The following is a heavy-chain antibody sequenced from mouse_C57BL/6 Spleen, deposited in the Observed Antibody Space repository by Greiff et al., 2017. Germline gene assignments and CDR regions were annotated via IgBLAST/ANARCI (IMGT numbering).Heavy chain of an antibody. D-gene: IGHD2-4*01. Sequence: VQVVESGPGLVQPSQSLSITCTVSGFSLTSYGVHWVRQSPGKGLEWLGVIWSGGSTDYNAAFISRLSISKDNSKSQVFFKMNSLQADDTAIYYCATYYDYDWFAYWGQGTLVTVSA. V-gene: IGHV2-2*01. J-gene: IGHJ3*01. CDR3: ATYYDYDWFAY. CDR2: IWSGGST. CDR1: GFSLTSYG.